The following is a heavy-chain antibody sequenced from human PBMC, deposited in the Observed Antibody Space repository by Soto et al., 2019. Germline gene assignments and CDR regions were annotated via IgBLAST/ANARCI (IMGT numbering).Heavy chain of an antibody. CDR1: GGTFSSYT. V-gene: IGHV1-69*08. CDR3: ARDPAAMVTNY. CDR2: IIPILGIA. Sequence: QVQRVQSGAEVKKPGSSVEVSCKASGGTFSSYTISWVRQAPGQGLEWMGRIIPILGIANYAQKFQGRVTITADKSTSTAYMELSSLRSEDTAVYYCARDPAAMVTNYWGQGTLVTVSS. J-gene: IGHJ4*02. D-gene: IGHD5-18*01.